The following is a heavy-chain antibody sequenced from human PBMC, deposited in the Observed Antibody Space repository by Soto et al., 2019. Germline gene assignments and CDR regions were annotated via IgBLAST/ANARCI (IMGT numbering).Heavy chain of an antibody. CDR3: ARSLRGLRTTYYYYYMDV. V-gene: IGHV4-59*01. D-gene: IGHD5-12*01. Sequence: PSETLSLTCTVSRGSISSYYWSWIRQSPGKGLEWIGYIYYSGSTNYTPSLKSRVTISVDTSKNQFSLKLSSVTAADTAVYYCARSLRGLRTTYYYYYMDVWGKGTTVTVSS. J-gene: IGHJ6*03. CDR2: IYYSGST. CDR1: RGSISSYY.